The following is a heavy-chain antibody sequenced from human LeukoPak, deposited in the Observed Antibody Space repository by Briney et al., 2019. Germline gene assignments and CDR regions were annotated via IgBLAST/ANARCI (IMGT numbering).Heavy chain of an antibody. V-gene: IGHV4-4*02. J-gene: IGHJ6*03. Sequence: SETLSLTCAVSGGSISSSNWWSWVRQPPGKGLEWIGEIYHSGSTNYNPSLKSRVTISVDTSKNQFSLKLSSVTAADTAVYYCARHSDCSGGSCYSGYYYYMDVWGKGTTVTVSS. CDR3: ARHSDCSGGSCYSGYYYYMDV. CDR1: GGSISSSNW. CDR2: IYHSGST. D-gene: IGHD2-15*01.